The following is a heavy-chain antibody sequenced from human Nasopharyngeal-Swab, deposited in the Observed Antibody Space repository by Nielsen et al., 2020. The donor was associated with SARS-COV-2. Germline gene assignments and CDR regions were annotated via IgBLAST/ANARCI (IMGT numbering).Heavy chain of an antibody. Sequence: GGSLRLSCAASGFTFSSYAMNWVRQAPGGGLERVSTVDYKEGVRTHYADSVKGRFTVSRDNSKNTAYLQMDSLRAEDTALYYCATWIVGHFDHWGQGAQVIVSS. J-gene: IGHJ4*02. CDR3: ATWIVGHFDH. CDR1: GFTFSSYA. V-gene: IGHV3-23*01. D-gene: IGHD2-15*01. CDR2: VDYKEGVRT.